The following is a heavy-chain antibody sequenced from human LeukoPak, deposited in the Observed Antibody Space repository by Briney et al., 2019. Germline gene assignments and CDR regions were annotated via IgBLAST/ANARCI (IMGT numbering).Heavy chain of an antibody. D-gene: IGHD3-9*01. V-gene: IGHV1-18*01. CDR2: ISAYNGNT. J-gene: IGHJ4*02. CDR1: GGTFSSYA. Sequence: ASVKVSCKASGGTFSSYAISWVRQAPGQGLEWMGWISAYNGNTNYAQKLQGRVTMTTDTSTSTAYMELRSLRSDDTAVYYCARVRSSWLYFDYWGQGTLVTVSS. CDR3: ARVRSSWLYFDY.